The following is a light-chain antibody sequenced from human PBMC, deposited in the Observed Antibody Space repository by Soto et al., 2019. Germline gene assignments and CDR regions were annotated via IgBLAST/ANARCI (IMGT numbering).Light chain of an antibody. V-gene: IGKV3-15*01. J-gene: IGKJ4*01. Sequence: EIVMTQSPATLSVSPGERATLSCRASQSVSSNFAWYHQKPGQAPRLLIYCASTRATGIPARFSGSGSRTDFTLTILILQSEDFAVYYCQQYNKCPLTFGGGTKVEIK. CDR1: QSVSSN. CDR2: CAS. CDR3: QQYNKCPLT.